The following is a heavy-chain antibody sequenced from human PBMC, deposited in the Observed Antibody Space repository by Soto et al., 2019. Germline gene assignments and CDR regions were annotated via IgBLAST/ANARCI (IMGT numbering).Heavy chain of an antibody. CDR3: ATSMRHTLNP. J-gene: IGHJ5*02. CDR1: GFTFGIHW. Sequence: EVQVVESGGGLVQPGGSLRLSCAASGFTFGIHWMTWVRQVPGKGLEWVANINQDGSDKYYVDSVKGRFIISRDNAKDSLYLQMNSLRVEDTALYYCATSMRHTLNPRGQGTLVTVS. CDR2: INQDGSDK. V-gene: IGHV3-7*01. D-gene: IGHD2-21*01.